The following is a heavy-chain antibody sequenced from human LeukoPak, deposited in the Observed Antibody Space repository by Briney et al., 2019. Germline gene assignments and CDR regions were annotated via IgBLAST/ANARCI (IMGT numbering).Heavy chain of an antibody. Sequence: SETLSLTCTVSGGSISSHYWNWIRQPAGKGLEWIGHIYSSGNTNYNPSLKSRVTMSVDTSKNQFSLKLRSVTAADTAIYYCARLDKGINAAHFDYWGQGTLVTVSS. V-gene: IGHV4-4*07. CDR3: ARLDKGINAAHFDY. CDR2: IYSSGNT. D-gene: IGHD3-22*01. J-gene: IGHJ4*02. CDR1: GGSISSHY.